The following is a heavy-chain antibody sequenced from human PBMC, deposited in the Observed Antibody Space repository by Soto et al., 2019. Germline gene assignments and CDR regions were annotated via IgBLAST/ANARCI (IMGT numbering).Heavy chain of an antibody. Sequence: PGGSLRLSCAASGFTFSSYSMNWVRQAPGKGLEWVSSISSSSNYIYYADSVKGRFTISRDNAKNSLYLQMNSLRAEDTAVYYCAKDILGSSTSYFDSWGQGTLVTVSS. CDR3: AKDILGSSTSYFDS. D-gene: IGHD2-2*01. V-gene: IGHV3-21*01. J-gene: IGHJ4*02. CDR2: ISSSSNYI. CDR1: GFTFSSYS.